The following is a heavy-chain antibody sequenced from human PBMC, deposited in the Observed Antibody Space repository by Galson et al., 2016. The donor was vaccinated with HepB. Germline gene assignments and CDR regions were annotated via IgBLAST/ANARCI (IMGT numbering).Heavy chain of an antibody. J-gene: IGHJ3*01. Sequence: SLRLSCAASGFTFRSYGMHWVRQAPGKGLEWVALVSLDESNKDYADSVKGRFTISRDNSKSTLYLQMNSLRGEDTAVYYCAKDSVSFAFDVWGQGTVVTASS. CDR2: VSLDESNK. CDR3: AKDSVSFAFDV. V-gene: IGHV3-30*18. D-gene: IGHD3-10*01. CDR1: GFTFRSYG.